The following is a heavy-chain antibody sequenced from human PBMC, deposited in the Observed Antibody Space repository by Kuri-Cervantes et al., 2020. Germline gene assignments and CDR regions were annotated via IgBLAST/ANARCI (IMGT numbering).Heavy chain of an antibody. J-gene: IGHJ4*02. CDR3: AGDSGSYPDY. V-gene: IGHV3-30*03. CDR1: GFTFSSYG. D-gene: IGHD1-26*01. CDR2: ISYDGSNK. Sequence: GESLKISCAASGFTFSSYGMHWVRQAPGKGLEWVAVISYDGSNKYYADSVKGRFTISRDNAKNSLYLQMNSLRAEDTAVYYCAGDSGSYPDYWGQGTLVTVSS.